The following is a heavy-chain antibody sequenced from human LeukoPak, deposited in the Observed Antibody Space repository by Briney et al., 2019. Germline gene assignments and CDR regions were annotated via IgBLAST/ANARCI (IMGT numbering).Heavy chain of an antibody. D-gene: IGHD2-2*01. V-gene: IGHV1-2*02. CDR1: GYTFTGYY. CDR3: ARDSCSSTSCLSIDDY. J-gene: IGHJ4*02. Sequence: ASVMVSCKASGYTFTGYYMHWVRQAPGQGLEWMGWINPNSGGTNYAQKFQGRVTMTRDTSISTVYMELSRLRSDDTAVYYCARDSCSSTSCLSIDDYWGQGTLVTVSS. CDR2: INPNSGGT.